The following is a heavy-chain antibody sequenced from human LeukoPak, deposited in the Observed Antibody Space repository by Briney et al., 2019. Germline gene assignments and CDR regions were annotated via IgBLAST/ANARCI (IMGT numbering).Heavy chain of an antibody. CDR1: GYSLSSGF. CDR2: ISSSSSTI. CDR3: ARDRERYYYYMDV. V-gene: IGHV3-48*01. Sequence: ETLSLTCTVSGYSLSSGFFCDWIRQSPGKGLEWVSYISSSSSTIYYADSVKGRFTISRDNAKNSLYLQMNSLRAEDTAVYYCARDRERYYYYMDVWGKGTTVTVSS. D-gene: IGHD1-26*01. J-gene: IGHJ6*03.